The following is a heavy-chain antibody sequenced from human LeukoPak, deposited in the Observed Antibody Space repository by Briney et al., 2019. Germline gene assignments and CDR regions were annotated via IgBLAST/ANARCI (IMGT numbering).Heavy chain of an antibody. J-gene: IGHJ6*02. V-gene: IGHV1-69*13. CDR1: GYTFTDYY. CDR2: IIPIFGTA. Sequence: VASVKVSCKASGYTFTDYYVHWVRQAPGQGLEWMGGIIPIFGTANYAQKFQGRVTITADESTSTAYMELSSLRSEDTAVYYCAIDTVVTPNYYYYYGMDVWGQGTTVTVS. D-gene: IGHD4-23*01. CDR3: AIDTVVTPNYYYYYGMDV.